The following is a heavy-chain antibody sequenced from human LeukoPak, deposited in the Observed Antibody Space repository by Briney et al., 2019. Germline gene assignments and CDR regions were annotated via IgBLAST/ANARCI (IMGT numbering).Heavy chain of an antibody. CDR1: GFTVSSTY. V-gene: IGHV3-66*01. Sequence: GGSLRLSCAASGFTVSSTYMSWVRQAPGKGLEWVSVIYSGGSTYYADSVKGRFTISRDKSKNTLYLQMISLRAEDTAVYYCARGLIYHDTFDIWGQGTMVTVSS. D-gene: IGHD2-2*01. CDR2: IYSGGST. J-gene: IGHJ3*02. CDR3: ARGLIYHDTFDI.